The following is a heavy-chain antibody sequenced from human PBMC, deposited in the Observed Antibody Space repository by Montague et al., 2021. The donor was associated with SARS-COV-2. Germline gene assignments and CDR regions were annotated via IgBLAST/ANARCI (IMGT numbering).Heavy chain of an antibody. CDR1: GFTFSLYS. D-gene: IGHD1-26*01. CDR3: ARVFSGTYLDYFDY. J-gene: IGHJ4*02. CDR2: ISYDGNNK. V-gene: IGHV3-30-3*01. Sequence: SRILSFSASGFTFSLYSMHWVRQAPGKGLEWVAVISYDGNNKYYADSVRGRFTVSRDNSKNTLHLQMSSLRAEDTAVYYCARVFSGTYLDYFDYWGQGSLVTVSS.